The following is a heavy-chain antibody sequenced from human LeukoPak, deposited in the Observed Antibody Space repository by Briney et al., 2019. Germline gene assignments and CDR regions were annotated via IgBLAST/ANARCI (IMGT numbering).Heavy chain of an antibody. CDR1: GFTFNMYA. J-gene: IGHJ4*02. D-gene: IGHD6-19*01. Sequence: GGSLRLSCTVSGFTFNMYAMSWVRQVPGKGLEWVAAISGSGGNTWFADSVKGRFTTSRDNSKDTLYLQMNSLRAEDTAIYYCAREGGAVARDPYFDYWGQGTLVTVSS. V-gene: IGHV3-23*01. CDR3: AREGGAVARDPYFDY. CDR2: ISGSGGNT.